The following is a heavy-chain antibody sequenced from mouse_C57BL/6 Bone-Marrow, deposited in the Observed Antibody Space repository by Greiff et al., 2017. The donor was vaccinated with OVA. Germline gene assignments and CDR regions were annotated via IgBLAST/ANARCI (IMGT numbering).Heavy chain of an antibody. Sequence: QVQLQQPGAELVRPGTSVKLSCKASGYTFTSYWMHWVKQRPGQGLEWIGVIDPSDSYTNYNQKFKGKATLTVDTSSSTAYMQLSSLTSEDSAVYYCARWITTVVAGNYYFDYWGQGTTLTVSS. V-gene: IGHV1-59*01. CDR3: ARWITTVVAGNYYFDY. J-gene: IGHJ2*01. D-gene: IGHD1-1*01. CDR1: GYTFTSYW. CDR2: IDPSDSYT.